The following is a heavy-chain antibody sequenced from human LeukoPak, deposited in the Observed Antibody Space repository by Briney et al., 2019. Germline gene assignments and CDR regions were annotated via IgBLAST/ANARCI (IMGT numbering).Heavy chain of an antibody. CDR2: IYYSGST. D-gene: IGHD2-15*01. J-gene: IGHJ4*02. CDR1: GGSISSSSYY. Sequence: PSETLSLTCTVSGGSISSSSYYWGWIRQPPGKGLEWIGSIYYSGSTYYNPSLKSRVTISVDTSKNQFSLKLSSVTAADTAVYYCARLQDDHFDYWGQGTLVTVSS. CDR3: ARLQDDHFDY. V-gene: IGHV4-39*07.